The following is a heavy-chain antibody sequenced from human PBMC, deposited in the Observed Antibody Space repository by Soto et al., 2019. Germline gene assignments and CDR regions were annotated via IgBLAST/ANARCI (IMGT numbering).Heavy chain of an antibody. V-gene: IGHV4-4*02. J-gene: IGHJ3*02. CDR2: IYRTGST. D-gene: IGHD3-3*01. CDR3: ARGRRPDYDFWSGRHDAFDI. Sequence: PSETLSLTCAVSGGSFTSNNWWTWVRQPPGQGLEWIGKIYRTGSTNYNPSLKSRVIISVDTSQHQFSLKLTSVTAADTAVYYCARGRRPDYDFWSGRHDAFDIWGQGTMVTV. CDR1: GGSFTSNNW.